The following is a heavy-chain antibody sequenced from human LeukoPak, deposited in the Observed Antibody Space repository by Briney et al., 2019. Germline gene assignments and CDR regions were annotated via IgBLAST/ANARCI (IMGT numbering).Heavy chain of an antibody. CDR3: VKDSRYYASSGYYYPGWFDP. D-gene: IGHD3-22*01. V-gene: IGHV3-23*01. Sequence: GGSLRLSCAGSGFTFSTYAVHWVRQAPGKGLEWVSSVSGRDDNTNYADSVKGRFTMSRDSSKNTLYLHMTSLRADDTAVYYCVKDSRYYASSGYYYPGWFDPWGQGTLVTVSS. CDR1: GFTFSTYA. J-gene: IGHJ5*02. CDR2: VSGRDDNT.